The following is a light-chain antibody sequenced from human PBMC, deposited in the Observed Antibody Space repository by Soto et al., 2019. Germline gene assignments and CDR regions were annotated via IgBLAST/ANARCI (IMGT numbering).Light chain of an antibody. J-gene: IGKJ1*01. CDR3: QQYGSSRT. CDR2: GAS. CDR1: QSVSSSY. Sequence: EIVLTQSPGTLSLSPGERATLSCRASQSVSSSYLAWYQQKPGQAPRLLIYGASSRATGIPDRFSGSGSETDFTLAISRLEPDDFAVYYCQQYGSSRTFGQGTKVEI. V-gene: IGKV3-20*01.